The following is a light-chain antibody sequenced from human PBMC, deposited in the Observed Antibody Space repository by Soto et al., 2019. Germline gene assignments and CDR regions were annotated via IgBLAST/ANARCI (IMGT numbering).Light chain of an antibody. CDR2: DAS. CDR3: QHRSNWPRT. Sequence: ESVLIQSPATLSLSPGKRATLSCRASQSVGTNLAWYQQKPGQAPRFLIYDASNRATGIPARFSGSGSGTDFTLTISSLAPEDFAVYHCQHRSNWPRTFGQGTKLEIK. CDR1: QSVGTN. V-gene: IGKV3-11*01. J-gene: IGKJ2*01.